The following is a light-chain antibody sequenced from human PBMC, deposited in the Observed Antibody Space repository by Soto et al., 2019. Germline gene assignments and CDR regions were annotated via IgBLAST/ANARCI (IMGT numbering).Light chain of an antibody. Sequence: QSVLTQPPSASGTPGQRVTISCSGSSSNIGTNYVYWYQQLPGTAPKLLIYSNNQRPSGFPDRFSGSKSGTSASLAISGLRSEDEADYYCAAWDDSLSGPVFGGGTKVTVL. CDR3: AAWDDSLSGPV. V-gene: IGLV1-47*02. CDR2: SNN. J-gene: IGLJ2*01. CDR1: SSNIGTNY.